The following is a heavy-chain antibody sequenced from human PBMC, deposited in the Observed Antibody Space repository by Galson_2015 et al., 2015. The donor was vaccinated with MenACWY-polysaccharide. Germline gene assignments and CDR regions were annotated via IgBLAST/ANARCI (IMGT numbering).Heavy chain of an antibody. J-gene: IGHJ4*02. Sequence: SLRLSCAASGFTFSNYAMSWVRQAPGKGLEWVSVISSSGDNTYYADSVKGRFTISRDNSKNTLFLRMNSLRVEDTALYYCAKDLRKTTAVTRRLDCWGQGTPVTVSA. CDR1: GFTFSNYA. CDR2: ISSSGDNT. CDR3: AKDLRKTTAVTRRLDC. D-gene: IGHD4-17*01. V-gene: IGHV3-23*01.